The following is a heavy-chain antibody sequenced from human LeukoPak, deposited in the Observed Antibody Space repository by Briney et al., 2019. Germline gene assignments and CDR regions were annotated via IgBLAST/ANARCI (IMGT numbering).Heavy chain of an antibody. CDR1: EFTFSVYT. V-gene: IGHV3-21*04. Sequence: GGSLRLSCTASEFTFSVYTMNWVRQAPGKGLEWVSSISPSSSSIYYADSVKGRFTISRDNAKNSLYLQMNSLRAEDTAVYYCAGRGPFDYWGQGTLVTVSS. J-gene: IGHJ4*02. CDR2: ISPSSSSI. CDR3: AGRGPFDY. D-gene: IGHD3-16*01.